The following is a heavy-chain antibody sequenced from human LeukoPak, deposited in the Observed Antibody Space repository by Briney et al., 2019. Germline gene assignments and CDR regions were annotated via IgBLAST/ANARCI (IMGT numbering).Heavy chain of an antibody. D-gene: IGHD6-13*01. CDR2: INPSSGST. CDR1: GYTFTSYY. CDR3: ARTYSSSWSYCDS. Sequence: ASVKVSCKGSGYTFTSYYMHWVRQAPGQGLEWMGIINPSSGSTRFAQMFQDRVTMTRDTSTSAVYMELSSLTSEDTAMYYCARTYSSSWSYCDSWGQGTLVTVSS. J-gene: IGHJ4*02. V-gene: IGHV1-46*01.